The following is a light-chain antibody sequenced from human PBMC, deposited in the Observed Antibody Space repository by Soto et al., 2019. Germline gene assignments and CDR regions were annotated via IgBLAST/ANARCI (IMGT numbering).Light chain of an antibody. V-gene: IGLV1-40*01. CDR1: SSNIGAEYD. Sequence: QSVLTQPSSVSGAPGQTVTISFTGSSSNIGAEYDVHWYQQLPGGAPKLLIYESSDRLSGVPDRFSGSKSGASASLAITGLQAEDEANYYCQSYDSSLSVVVFGGGTKLTVL. CDR2: ESS. CDR3: QSYDSSLSVVV. J-gene: IGLJ2*01.